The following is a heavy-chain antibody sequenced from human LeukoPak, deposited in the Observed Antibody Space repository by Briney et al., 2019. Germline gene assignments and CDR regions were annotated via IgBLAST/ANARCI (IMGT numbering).Heavy chain of an antibody. CDR3: ARSESQLSFDP. V-gene: IGHV4-59*01. CDR2: IYYSGST. CDR1: GGSISSYY. J-gene: IGHJ5*02. D-gene: IGHD5-18*01. Sequence: PSETLSLTCTVSGGSISSYYWSWIRQPPGKGLEWIGYIYYSGSTNYNPSLKSRVTISVDTSKNQFSLKLSSVTAADTAVYYCARSESQLSFDPWGQGTLVTVSS.